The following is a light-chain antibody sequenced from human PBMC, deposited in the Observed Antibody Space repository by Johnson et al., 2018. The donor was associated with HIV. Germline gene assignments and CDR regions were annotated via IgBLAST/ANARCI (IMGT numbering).Light chain of an antibody. V-gene: IGLV1-51*02. CDR3: ATWDRSLTIGGV. CDR1: NSNIGNNY. Sequence: QSVLTQPPSVSAAPGQKVTISCSGSNSNIGNNYVSWYQQFPGTAPKLLIYENDKRPSGIPDRFSGSKSGTSAALGITGLQTGDEADYYCATWDRSLTIGGVFGTWTKVPVL. J-gene: IGLJ1*01. CDR2: END.